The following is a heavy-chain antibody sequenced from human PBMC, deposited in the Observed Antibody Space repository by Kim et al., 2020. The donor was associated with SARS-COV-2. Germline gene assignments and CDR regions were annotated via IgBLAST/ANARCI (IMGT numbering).Heavy chain of an antibody. V-gene: IGHV3-7*01. D-gene: IGHD6-19*01. Sequence: GGSLRLSCAASGFTFTRYWMSWVRQAPGKGLEWVANIKDDGSEQYYVDSVRVRFTISRDNTNNVVYLQMNSLRAEDTAVYYCARDSQWVAKTDFDFWGQGALVTVSS. CDR2: IKDDGSEQ. CDR1: GFTFTRYW. CDR3: ARDSQWVAKTDFDF. J-gene: IGHJ4*02.